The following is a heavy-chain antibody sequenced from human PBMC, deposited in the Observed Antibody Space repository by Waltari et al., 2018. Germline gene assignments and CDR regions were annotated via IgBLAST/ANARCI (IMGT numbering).Heavy chain of an antibody. V-gene: IGHV1-46*01. CDR3: ATAYWDPIPFDY. CDR2: INPRGGSK. Sequence: QVQLVQSGAEVKKPGASVKVSCKASGYTFTSYYMHWVRQAPGQGLGWMGRINPRGGSKMYAQKCQGRVTMTRDTSTSTIYMELSSLRSEDTAVYYCATAYWDPIPFDYWGQGTLVTVSS. CDR1: GYTFTSYY. J-gene: IGHJ4*02. D-gene: IGHD1-26*01.